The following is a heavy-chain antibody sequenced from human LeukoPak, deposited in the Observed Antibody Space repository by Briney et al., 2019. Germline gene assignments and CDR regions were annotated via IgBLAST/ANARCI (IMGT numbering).Heavy chain of an antibody. CDR3: ARVRQQLGHY. Sequence: GGSLRLSCAASGFTFDDYAMHWVRQAPGKGLEWVSGISWNSGSIGYADSVKGRFTISRDNAKNSLYLQMNSLRAEDTALYYCARVRQQLGHYWGQGTLVTVSS. CDR2: ISWNSGSI. V-gene: IGHV3-9*01. J-gene: IGHJ4*02. CDR1: GFTFDDYA. D-gene: IGHD6-13*01.